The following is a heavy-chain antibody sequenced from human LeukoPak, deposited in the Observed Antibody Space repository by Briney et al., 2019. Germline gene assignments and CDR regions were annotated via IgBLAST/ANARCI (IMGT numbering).Heavy chain of an antibody. CDR3: AREYNWNVNWFDP. CDR1: GYTFTSYA. J-gene: IGHJ5*02. D-gene: IGHD1-1*01. CDR2: INPSGGST. V-gene: IGHV1-46*01. Sequence: GASVKVSCKASGYTFTSYAMNWVRQAPGQGLEWMGIINPSGGSTSYAQKFQGRVTMTRDMSTSTAYMELRSLRSDDTAVYYCAREYNWNVNWFDPWGQGTLVTVSS.